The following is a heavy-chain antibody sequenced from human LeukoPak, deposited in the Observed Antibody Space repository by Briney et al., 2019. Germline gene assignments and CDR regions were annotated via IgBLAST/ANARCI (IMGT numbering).Heavy chain of an antibody. J-gene: IGHJ5*01. D-gene: IGHD3-22*01. Sequence: PSETLSLTCTVSGGSISSGSYYWSWIRQPPGKGLEWIGEINHSGSTNYNPSLKSRVTISVDTSKNQFSLKLSSVTAADTAVYYCARRGVTMIVVAINWFDPWGQGTLVTVSS. CDR2: INHSGST. CDR3: ARRGVTMIVVAINWFDP. CDR1: GGSISSGSYY. V-gene: IGHV4-39*07.